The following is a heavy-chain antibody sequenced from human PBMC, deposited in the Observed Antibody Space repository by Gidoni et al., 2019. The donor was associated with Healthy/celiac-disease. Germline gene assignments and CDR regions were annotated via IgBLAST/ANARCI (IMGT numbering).Heavy chain of an antibody. CDR3: ARDQSTYSSSWYGYAFDI. D-gene: IGHD6-13*01. CDR2: IYYSGST. CDR1: GGSISSGGYY. Sequence: QVQLQESGPGLVKPSQTLSLTCPVSGGSISSGGYYWSWIRQHPGKGLEWIGYIYYSGSTYYNPSLKSRVTISVDTSKNQFSLKLSSVTAADTAVYYCARDQSTYSSSWYGYAFDIWGQGTMVTVSS. V-gene: IGHV4-31*03. J-gene: IGHJ3*02.